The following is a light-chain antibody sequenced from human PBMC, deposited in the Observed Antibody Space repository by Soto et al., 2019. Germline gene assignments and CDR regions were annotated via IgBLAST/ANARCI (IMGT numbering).Light chain of an antibody. CDR3: QSSDSSLSGHVV. Sequence: QSVLTQPPSVSGAPGQRVTISCSGSSSNIGKGYDVHWYQQLPGTSPKLLIYGNSNRPSGVPDRFSGSKSSTSASLAITGLRAEDEADDYCQSSDSSLSGHVVFGGGTKVTVL. CDR1: SSNIGKGYD. CDR2: GNS. J-gene: IGLJ2*01. V-gene: IGLV1-40*01.